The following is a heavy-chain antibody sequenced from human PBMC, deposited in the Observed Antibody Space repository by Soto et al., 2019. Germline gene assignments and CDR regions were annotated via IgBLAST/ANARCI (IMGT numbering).Heavy chain of an antibody. V-gene: IGHV4-34*01. CDR3: ARALITLNWFDP. J-gene: IGHJ5*02. Sequence: QVQLQQWGAGLLKPSETLSLTCAVYGGSFSGYYWSWIRQPPGKGLEWIGEINHSGSTNYNLSLKSRVTISVDTSKNQFSLKLSSVTAADTAVYYCARALITLNWFDPWGQGTLVTVSS. CDR2: INHSGST. D-gene: IGHD3-22*01. CDR1: GGSFSGYY.